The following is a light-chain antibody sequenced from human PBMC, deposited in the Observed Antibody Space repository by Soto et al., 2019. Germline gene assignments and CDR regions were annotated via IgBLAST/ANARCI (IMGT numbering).Light chain of an antibody. CDR3: ISYKTDDTFV. J-gene: IGLJ2*01. Sequence: QSALTQPASVSGSPGQSITISCAGTRSDIGASNSVSWYQHLPGMSPTLIIYEATNRPSGVSERFSGSKAGDTASLTISGLQADDESEYFCISYKTDDTFVFGGVTKLTVL. CDR1: RSDIGASNS. CDR2: EAT. V-gene: IGLV2-14*01.